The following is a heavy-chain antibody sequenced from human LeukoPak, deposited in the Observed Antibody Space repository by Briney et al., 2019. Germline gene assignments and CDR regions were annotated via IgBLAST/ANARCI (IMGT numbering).Heavy chain of an antibody. D-gene: IGHD6-19*01. CDR2: IYTSGCT. V-gene: IGHV4-4*07. CDR1: GGSISSYY. J-gene: IGHJ4*02. CDR3: ARGHIAVAGTFFDY. Sequence: SETLSLTCTVSGGSISSYYWSWIRQPAGKGLEWIGRIYTSGCTNYNPSLKSRVTMSVDTSKNQFSLKLSSVTAADTAVYYCARGHIAVAGTFFDYWGQGTLVTVSS.